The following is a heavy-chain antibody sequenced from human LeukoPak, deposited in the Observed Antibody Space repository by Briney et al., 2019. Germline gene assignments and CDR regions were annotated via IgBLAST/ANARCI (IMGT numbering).Heavy chain of an antibody. CDR1: GGTFSSYA. Sequence: GASVKVSCKASGGTFSSYAISWVRQAPGQGLEWMGRIIPILGIANYAQKFQGRVTITADKSTSTAYMELSSLRSEDTAAYYCAREPRYGSGSYSLDYWGQGTLVTVSS. D-gene: IGHD3-10*01. J-gene: IGHJ4*02. CDR2: IIPILGIA. CDR3: AREPRYGSGSYSLDY. V-gene: IGHV1-69*04.